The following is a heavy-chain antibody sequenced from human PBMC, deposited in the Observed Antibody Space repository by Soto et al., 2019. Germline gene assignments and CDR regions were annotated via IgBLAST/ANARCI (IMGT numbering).Heavy chain of an antibody. J-gene: IGHJ3*02. Sequence: PSETLSLTCTVSGGSISSYYWSWIRQPPGKGLEWIGYIYYSGSTNYNPSLKSRVTISVDTSKNQFSLKLSSVTAADTAVYYCASAIHTTASGSLFDIWGQGTMVTVSS. CDR3: ASAIHTTASGSLFDI. CDR1: GGSISSYY. V-gene: IGHV4-59*08. D-gene: IGHD4-17*01. CDR2: IYYSGST.